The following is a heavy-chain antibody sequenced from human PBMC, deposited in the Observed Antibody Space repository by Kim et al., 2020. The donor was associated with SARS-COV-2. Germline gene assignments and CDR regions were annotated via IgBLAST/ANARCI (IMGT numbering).Heavy chain of an antibody. V-gene: IGHV4-31*03. CDR1: GASIRSPTYT. Sequence: SETLSLTCTVSGASIRSPTYTWNWIRLHPGKGLEWIAYIYYGGSTHYNPSLESRVTISVDTSNNQFSLKLTSVTAADTAVYFCASGYKRLFWFGNTLAPNYFDAGGQGNLVTVYS. D-gene: IGHD3-10*01. CDR3: ASGYKRLFWFGNTLAPNYFDA. CDR2: IYYGGST. J-gene: IGHJ5*02.